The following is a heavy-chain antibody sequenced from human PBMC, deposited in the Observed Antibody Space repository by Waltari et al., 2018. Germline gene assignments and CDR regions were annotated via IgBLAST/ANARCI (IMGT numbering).Heavy chain of an antibody. J-gene: IGHJ4*02. V-gene: IGHV4-4*02. CDR1: GDSMHYW. D-gene: IGHD2-15*01. Sequence: QLQLQESGPGLVKPSGTLSLFCAVPGDSMHYWWSWVRQPPGKGLEWIGQVLGSGRTNYNPSFASLVTISLDTSTHQFALKMTSATAADTALYYCARDRGRGLYLDTWGQGILVTVSP. CDR3: ARDRGRGLYLDT. CDR2: VLGSGRT.